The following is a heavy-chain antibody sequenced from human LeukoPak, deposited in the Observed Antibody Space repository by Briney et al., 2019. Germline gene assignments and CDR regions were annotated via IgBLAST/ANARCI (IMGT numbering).Heavy chain of an antibody. V-gene: IGHV4-61*05. CDR1: GGSISSSSYY. J-gene: IGHJ4*02. Sequence: SETLSLTCTVSGGSISSSSYYWGWIRQPPGKGLEWIGYIYYSGSTNYNPSLKSRVTISVDTSENQFSLKLSSVTAADTAVYYCAARIAVAGIDYWGQGTLVTVSS. D-gene: IGHD6-19*01. CDR3: AARIAVAGIDY. CDR2: IYYSGST.